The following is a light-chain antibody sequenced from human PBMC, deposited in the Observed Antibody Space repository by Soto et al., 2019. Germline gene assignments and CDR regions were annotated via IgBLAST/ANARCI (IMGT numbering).Light chain of an antibody. CDR1: SSDVGGYNY. Sequence: QSVLTQPRSVSGSPGQSVTISCTGTSSDVGGYNYVSWYQQHPGKAPKLMIYDVSKRPSGVPDRFSGSKSGNTASLTISGLQAEDEADYCCCSYAGSYTFHVVFGGGTQLTVL. CDR2: DVS. CDR3: CSYAGSYTFHVV. V-gene: IGLV2-11*01. J-gene: IGLJ2*01.